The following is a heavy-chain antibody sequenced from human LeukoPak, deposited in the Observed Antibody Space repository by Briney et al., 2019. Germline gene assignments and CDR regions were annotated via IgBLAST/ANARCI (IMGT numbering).Heavy chain of an antibody. V-gene: IGHV3-30*10. CDR1: GFTFSSYA. CDR2: ISYDGSNK. J-gene: IGHJ4*02. CDR3: ASLDIVVVPAAVDY. Sequence: GRSLRLSCAASGFTFSSYAMHWVRQAPGKGLEWVAVISYDGSNKYYTDSVKGRFTISRDNSKNTLYLQMNRLRAEETAVYYCASLDIVVVPAAVDYWGQGTLVPVSS. D-gene: IGHD2-2*03.